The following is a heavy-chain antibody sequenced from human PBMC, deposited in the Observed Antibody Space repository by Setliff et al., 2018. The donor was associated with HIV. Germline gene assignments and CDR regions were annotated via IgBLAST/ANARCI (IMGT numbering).Heavy chain of an antibody. CDR1: GFTISSYA. V-gene: IGHV3-23*01. CDR2: ISGSGGST. D-gene: IGHD6-13*01. Sequence: GGSLRLSCAASGFTISSYAMSWVRQAPGKGLEWVSAISGSGGSTYYADSVKGRFTISRDNSKNTLYLQMNSLRAEDTAVYYCAKAGYSSSWYESFYGYWGQGTLVTVSS. CDR3: AKAGYSSSWYESFYGY. J-gene: IGHJ4*02.